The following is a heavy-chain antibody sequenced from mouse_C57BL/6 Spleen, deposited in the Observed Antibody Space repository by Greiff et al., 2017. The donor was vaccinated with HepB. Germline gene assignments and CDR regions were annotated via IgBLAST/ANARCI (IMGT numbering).Heavy chain of an antibody. Sequence: VQLQQPGAELVKPGASVKLSCKASGYTFTSYWMQWVKQRPGQGLEWIGEIDPSDSYTNYNQKFKGKATLTVDTSSSTAYMQLSSLTSEDSAVYYCATPITTVVAIDIPHAMDYWGQGTSVTVSS. CDR2: IDPSDSYT. V-gene: IGHV1-50*01. CDR3: ATPITTVVAIDIPHAMDY. D-gene: IGHD1-1*01. J-gene: IGHJ4*01. CDR1: GYTFTSYW.